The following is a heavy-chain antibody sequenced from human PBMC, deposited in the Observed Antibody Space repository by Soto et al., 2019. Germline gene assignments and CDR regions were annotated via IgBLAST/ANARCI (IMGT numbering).Heavy chain of an antibody. V-gene: IGHV3-74*01. CDR2: INTDGSAT. D-gene: IGHD3-22*01. Sequence: GWSLRLSCASSVFTLSSHWMHWVRQVPGQGLVWVSRINTDGSATNYADSVKGRFTISRDNSKDTLYLQMNSLRAEDTAVYFCARDLSNSDRSGTYWGQGTLVTVSS. J-gene: IGHJ4*02. CDR3: ARDLSNSDRSGTY. CDR1: VFTLSSHW.